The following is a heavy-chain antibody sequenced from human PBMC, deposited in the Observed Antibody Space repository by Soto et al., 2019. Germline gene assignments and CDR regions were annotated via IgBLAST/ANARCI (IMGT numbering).Heavy chain of an antibody. CDR2: ISSSSSTI. V-gene: IGHV3-48*01. J-gene: IGHJ3*02. D-gene: IGHD3-10*01. Sequence: GGSLRLSCAASGFTFSDYPMYWVRQAPGKGLDWVSYISSSSSTIYYADSVKGRFTISRDNAKNSLYLQMNSLRAEDTAVYYCAGLVLLWFGESREDAFDIWGQGTMVTVSS. CDR1: GFTFSDYP. CDR3: AGLVLLWFGESREDAFDI.